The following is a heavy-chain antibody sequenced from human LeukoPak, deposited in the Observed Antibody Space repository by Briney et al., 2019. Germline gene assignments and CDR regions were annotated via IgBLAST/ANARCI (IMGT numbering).Heavy chain of an antibody. J-gene: IGHJ4*02. V-gene: IGHV3-48*03. CDR3: ARDRGYSYGYGGY. D-gene: IGHD5-18*01. Sequence: GGSLRLSCAASGFTFSSYEMNWVRQAPGQGLEWVSYISSSGSTIYYADSVKGRFTISRDNAKNSLYLQMNSLRAEDTAVYYCARDRGYSYGYGGYRGQGTLVTVSS. CDR2: ISSSGSTI. CDR1: GFTFSSYE.